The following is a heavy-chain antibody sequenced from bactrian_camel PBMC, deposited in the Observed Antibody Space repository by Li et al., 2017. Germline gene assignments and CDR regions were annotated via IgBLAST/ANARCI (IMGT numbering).Heavy chain of an antibody. V-gene: IGHV3S57*01. D-gene: IGHD3*01. CDR1: AYTYSAYC. Sequence: VQLVESGGESVQAGVSLRLSCSVSAYTYSAYCMAWFRQGPGNEREAVARIGSDGSTTYAGSVKGRFTISKDDDILYLQMNNLKPEGTAMYYCAFEEGFSPMSWVRANLDCYSGSGQGLLHLLGGGDPGHRL. CDR3: AFEEGFSPMSWVRANLDCYSGSGQGLLHL. CDR2: IGSDGST. J-gene: IGHJ4*01.